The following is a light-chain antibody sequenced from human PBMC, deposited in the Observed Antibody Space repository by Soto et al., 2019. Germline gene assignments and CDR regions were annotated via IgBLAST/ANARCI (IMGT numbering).Light chain of an antibody. J-gene: IGKJ1*01. CDR2: GAS. Sequence: EIVLTQSPGTLSLSPGERATLSCRATQSVSSNYLAWYQQKPGQAPRLLIYGASTRTSGIPARFSGSGSGTEFTLTISSLQSEDFAVYYCQQYNNWPGTFGQGTKV. V-gene: IGKV3-15*01. CDR3: QQYNNWPGT. CDR1: QSVSSN.